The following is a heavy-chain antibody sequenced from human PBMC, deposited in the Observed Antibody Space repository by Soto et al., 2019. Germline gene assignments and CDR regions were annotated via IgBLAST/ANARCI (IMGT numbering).Heavy chain of an antibody. CDR1: GASISGRDYF. D-gene: IGHD3-22*01. J-gene: IGHJ4*02. V-gene: IGHV4-30-4*01. CDR2: IHNIGTT. CDR3: VLRDDNRGYRPYEW. Sequence: QVQLQESGPGLVQPSQTLSLTCAVSGASISGRDYFWTWIRQPPGGGLEWMGFIHNIGTTYYSPSLKSRLTITADTSKNQVSLTLSSVPSADTAVYYCVLRDDNRGYRPYEWWGQGTLVTVAS.